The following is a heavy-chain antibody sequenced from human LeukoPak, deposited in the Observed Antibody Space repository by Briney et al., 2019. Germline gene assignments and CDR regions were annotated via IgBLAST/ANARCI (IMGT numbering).Heavy chain of an antibody. J-gene: IGHJ5*02. V-gene: IGHV4-34*01. CDR3: ARRIAAAGGRFGP. CDR2: INHSGST. Sequence: SETLSLTCAVYGGSFSGYYWSWIRQPPGKGLEWIGEINHSGSTNYNPSLKSRVTISVDTSKNQFSLKLSSVTAADTAVYYCARRIAAAGGRFGPWGQGTLVTVSS. D-gene: IGHD6-13*01. CDR1: GGSFSGYY.